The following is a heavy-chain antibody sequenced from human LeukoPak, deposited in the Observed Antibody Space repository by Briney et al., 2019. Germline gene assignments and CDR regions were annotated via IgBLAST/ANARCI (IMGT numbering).Heavy chain of an antibody. Sequence: SETLSLTCTVSGGSISSSSYYWGWIRQPPGKGLEWIGYIYYSGSTYYNPSLKSRVTISVDTSKNQFSLKLSSVTAADTAVYYCARASGFLAVVYWGQGTLVTVSS. V-gene: IGHV4-30-4*08. CDR2: IYYSGST. J-gene: IGHJ4*02. CDR3: ARASGFLAVVY. D-gene: IGHD3-3*01. CDR1: GGSISSSSYY.